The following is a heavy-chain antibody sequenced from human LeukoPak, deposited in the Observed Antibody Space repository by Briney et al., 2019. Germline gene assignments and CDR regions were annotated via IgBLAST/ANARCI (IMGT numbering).Heavy chain of an antibody. Sequence: PSETLSLTCTVSGGSISSYYWSWIRQPPGKGLEWIGYIYNSGSTNYNPSLKSRVTISVDTSKNQFSLKLSSVTAADTAVYYCARGYCSGGSCYSDAYWFDHWGQGTLVTVSS. V-gene: IGHV4-59*01. CDR3: ARGYCSGGSCYSDAYWFDH. CDR2: IYNSGST. D-gene: IGHD2-15*01. J-gene: IGHJ5*02. CDR1: GGSISSYY.